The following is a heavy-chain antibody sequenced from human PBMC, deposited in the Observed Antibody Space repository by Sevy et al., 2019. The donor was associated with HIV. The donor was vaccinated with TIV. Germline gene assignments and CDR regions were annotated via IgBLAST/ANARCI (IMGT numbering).Heavy chain of an antibody. CDR3: ARDSFTYYYGSGSYYDAFDI. V-gene: IGHV3-48*03. CDR2: ISSSGSTI. CDR1: GFTFSSYE. J-gene: IGHJ3*02. Sequence: GGSLRLSCAASGFTFSSYEMNWVRQAPGKGLEWVSYISSSGSTIYYADSVKGRFTISRDNAKNSLYLQMNSLRAEDTAVYYCARDSFTYYYGSGSYYDAFDIWGQGTMVTVS. D-gene: IGHD3-10*01.